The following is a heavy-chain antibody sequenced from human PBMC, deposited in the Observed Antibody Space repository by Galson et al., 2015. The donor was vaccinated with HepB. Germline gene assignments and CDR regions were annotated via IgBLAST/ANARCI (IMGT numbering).Heavy chain of an antibody. CDR2: VYHSGST. CDR1: GGSISPYY. D-gene: IGHD6-13*01. Sequence: QVQLQESGPGLVKPSETLSLTCTVSGGSISPYYWSWVRQPPEKGLEWIGYVYHSGSTSYNPSLKSRVTISVDTSKNQFSLELRSVTAADTAVYYCARSDVGAAGTVVDYWGQGTLVTVSS. V-gene: IGHV4-59*01. J-gene: IGHJ4*02. CDR3: ARSDVGAAGTVVDY.